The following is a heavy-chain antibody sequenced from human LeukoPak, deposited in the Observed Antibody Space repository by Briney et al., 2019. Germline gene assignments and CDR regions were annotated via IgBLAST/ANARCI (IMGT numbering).Heavy chain of an antibody. V-gene: IGHV3-74*01. D-gene: IGHD6-6*01. CDR3: ARHTTDRPNLIDH. Sequence: QPGGSLRLSCAASGFTFSSKTYWMRWVRQAPGKGLVWVSRINYDGTSTNYADSVKGRFTISRDNARDTLYLQMNSLRAEDTAVYYCARHTTDRPNLIDHWGQGTLVTVSS. CDR2: INYDGTST. CDR1: GFTFSSKTYW. J-gene: IGHJ4*02.